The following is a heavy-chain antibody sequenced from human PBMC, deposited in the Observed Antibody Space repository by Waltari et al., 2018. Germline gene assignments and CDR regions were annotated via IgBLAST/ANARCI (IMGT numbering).Heavy chain of an antibody. Sequence: QVQLQQWGAGLLKPSQTLSLTCAVHGGSFSGSYWSRIRQPPGKGLEWIGEVNHSESTNYNPSLMSRVTISVDTSKNQFSLKLSSVTAADTAIYYCARRYMSANYYDSSGYYYSLSLDVWGKGTTVTVSS. D-gene: IGHD3-22*01. J-gene: IGHJ6*04. CDR3: ARRYMSANYYDSSGYYYSLSLDV. V-gene: IGHV4-34*01. CDR2: VNHSEST. CDR1: GGSFSGSY.